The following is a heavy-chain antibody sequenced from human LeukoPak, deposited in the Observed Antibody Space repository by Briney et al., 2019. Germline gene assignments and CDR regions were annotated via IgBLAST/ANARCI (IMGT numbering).Heavy chain of an antibody. Sequence: PSETLSLTCTVSGGSISSGSYYWSWIRQPAGKGLEWIGRIYTSGSTNYNPSLKSRVTISVDTSKNQFSLKLSSVTAADTAVYYCARGESYGKYYYYYYYMDVWGKGTTVTVSS. V-gene: IGHV4-61*02. CDR2: IYTSGST. J-gene: IGHJ6*03. D-gene: IGHD5-18*01. CDR3: ARGESYGKYYYYYYYMDV. CDR1: GGSISSGSYY.